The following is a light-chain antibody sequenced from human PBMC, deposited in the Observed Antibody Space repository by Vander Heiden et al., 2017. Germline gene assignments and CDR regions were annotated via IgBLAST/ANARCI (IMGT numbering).Light chain of an antibody. CDR2: AAS. J-gene: IGKJ2*01. CDR3: QQSYSTPGT. CDR1: QSISSY. V-gene: IGKV1-39*01. Sequence: DIQMTQSPFSLSASVGDRVTITCRTSQSISSYLNWYQQKPGKAPKLLIYAASSLQSGVPSRFSGSESGTDFTLTISSLQPEDFATYYCQQSYSTPGTFGQGTKLEIK.